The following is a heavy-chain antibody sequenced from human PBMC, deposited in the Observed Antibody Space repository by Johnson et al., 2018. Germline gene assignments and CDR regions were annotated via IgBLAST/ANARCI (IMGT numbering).Heavy chain of an antibody. CDR3: ARTLTGHYKGGYYYYYMDV. CDR2: IYYSGST. Sequence: QVQLQESGPGLVKPSETXSLTCTVSGGSISSYYWSWIRKPPGKGLEWIAYIYYSGSTNYNPSLTSRVTLYVDTSKSQFSLKLSSVTAADTAVYYCARTLTGHYKGGYYYYYMDVWGKGTTVTVSS. J-gene: IGHJ6*03. CDR1: GGSISSYY. D-gene: IGHD3-9*01. V-gene: IGHV4-59*01.